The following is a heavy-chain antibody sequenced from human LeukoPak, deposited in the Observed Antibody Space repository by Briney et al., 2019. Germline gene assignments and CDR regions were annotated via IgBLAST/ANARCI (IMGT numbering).Heavy chain of an antibody. CDR1: GFSVSSNY. V-gene: IGHV3-23*01. Sequence: GGSLRLSCAASGFSVSSNYMSWVRQAPGKGLEWVSAISGSGGSTYYADSVKGRFTISRDNSKNTLYLQMNSLRAEDTAVYYCAKVRVGATRRAFDYWGQGTLVTVSS. J-gene: IGHJ4*02. CDR2: ISGSGGST. CDR3: AKVRVGATRRAFDY. D-gene: IGHD1-26*01.